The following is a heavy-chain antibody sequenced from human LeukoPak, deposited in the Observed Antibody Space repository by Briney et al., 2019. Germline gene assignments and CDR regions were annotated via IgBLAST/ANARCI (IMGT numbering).Heavy chain of an antibody. CDR2: IRYDGSNK. CDR3: AIIGVVAAKVGFDY. V-gene: IGHV3-30*02. D-gene: IGHD2-15*01. CDR1: GFTFSSHG. J-gene: IGHJ4*02. Sequence: PGGSLRLSCAASGFTFSSHGMHWVRQAPGKGLEWVAFIRYDGSNKYYADSVKGRFTISRDNSKNTLYLQMNSLRAEDTAVYYCAIIGVVAAKVGFDYWGQGTLVTVSS.